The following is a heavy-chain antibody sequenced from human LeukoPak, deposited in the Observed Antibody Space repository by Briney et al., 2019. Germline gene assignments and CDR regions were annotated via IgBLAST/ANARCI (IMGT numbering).Heavy chain of an antibody. CDR2: ISAYNGNT. CDR3: ARYLSGRRCSSTSRYVGRDYYMDV. J-gene: IGHJ6*03. CDR1: GYTFTSYG. V-gene: IGHV1-18*01. D-gene: IGHD2-2*01. Sequence: GASVKVSCKASGYTFTSYGISWVRQAPGQGLEWMGWISAYNGNTNYAQKLQGRVTMTTDTSTSTAYMELRSLSSDDPAVYYCARYLSGRRCSSTSRYVGRDYYMDVWGKGTTVTISS.